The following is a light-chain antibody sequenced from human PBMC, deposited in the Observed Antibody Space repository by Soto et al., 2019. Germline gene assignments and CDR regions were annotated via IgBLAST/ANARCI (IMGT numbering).Light chain of an antibody. Sequence: EIVLTQSPATLSLSPGERATLSCRASQSVSSQLAWYQHKPGQAPRLLIYDASNRATGIPDRFSGGGSGTDFALSLSSLEAEDFAVYNCAQRVWPWTVGQGTKVDIK. CDR1: QSVSSQ. V-gene: IGKV3-11*01. J-gene: IGKJ1*01. CDR3: AQRVWPWT. CDR2: DAS.